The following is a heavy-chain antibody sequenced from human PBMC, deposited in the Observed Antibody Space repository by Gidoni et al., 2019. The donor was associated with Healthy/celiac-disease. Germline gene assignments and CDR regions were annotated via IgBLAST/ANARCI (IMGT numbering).Heavy chain of an antibody. CDR1: GFTFSSYG. CDR2: IWYDGSNK. V-gene: IGHV3-33*01. CDR3: ASGGQPLFDY. D-gene: IGHD3-10*01. Sequence: QVQLVESGGGVVQPGRSLRLSCAASGFTFSSYGMHWVRQAPGKGLEWVAVIWYDGSNKYYADSVKGRFTISRDNSKNTLYLQMNSLRAEDTAVYYCASGGQPLFDYWGQGTLVTVSS. J-gene: IGHJ4*02.